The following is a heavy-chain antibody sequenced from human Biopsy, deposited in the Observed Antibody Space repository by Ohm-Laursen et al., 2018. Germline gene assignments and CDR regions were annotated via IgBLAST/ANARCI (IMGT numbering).Heavy chain of an antibody. CDR3: AKCMTGGSNYYFHH. CDR2: ISYDGSNK. CDR1: GFTFSSYG. J-gene: IGHJ4*02. D-gene: IGHD2-8*01. Sequence: SLRLSCTASGFTFSSYGMHWVRQAPGKGLEWVAAISYDGSNKNYADSVKGRFTISRDNSKNTLYLQMNSLRGEDTAVYYCAKCMTGGSNYYFHHCGQGTLVTVSS. V-gene: IGHV3-33*06.